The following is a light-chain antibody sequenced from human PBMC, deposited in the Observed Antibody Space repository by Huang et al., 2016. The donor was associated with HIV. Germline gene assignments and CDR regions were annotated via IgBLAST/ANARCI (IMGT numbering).Light chain of an antibody. CDR3: QQYDNRIT. J-gene: IGKJ4*01. V-gene: IGKV1-33*01. Sequence: DIQMTQSPSSLSSSLGDRVTITCQASQDISTYLNWYQQKPGKAPKLLIYDASNLETGVLSRFSGSGSGTDFTFTISSLQPEDIATYYCQQYDNRITFGGGTKVEIK. CDR2: DAS. CDR1: QDISTY.